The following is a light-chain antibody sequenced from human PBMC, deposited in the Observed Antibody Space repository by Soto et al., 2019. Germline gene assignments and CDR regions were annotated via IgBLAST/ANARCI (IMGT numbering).Light chain of an antibody. Sequence: EIVLTQSPATLSLSPGERATLSCRASQSVSFYLGWYQQKPGQAPRLLVYDVSNRAPGVPSRFSGSGSGTDFTLTISSLQPEDSATYYCLQDFSYPRTFGQGTKVDIK. CDR2: DVS. CDR1: QSVSFY. CDR3: LQDFSYPRT. V-gene: IGKV3-11*01. J-gene: IGKJ1*01.